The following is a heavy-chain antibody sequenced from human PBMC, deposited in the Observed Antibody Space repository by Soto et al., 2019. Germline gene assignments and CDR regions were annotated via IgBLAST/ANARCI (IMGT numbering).Heavy chain of an antibody. CDR2: INHSGST. CDR3: ARGSEYYYILTGYYL. V-gene: IGHV4-34*01. Sequence: SETLSLTCAVYGGSFSGYYWSWIRQPPGKGLEWIGEINHSGSTNYNPSLKSRVTISVDTSKNQFSLKLSSVTAADTAVYYCARGSEYYYILTGYYLWGQGTLVTVSS. CDR1: GGSFSGYY. J-gene: IGHJ4*02. D-gene: IGHD3-9*01.